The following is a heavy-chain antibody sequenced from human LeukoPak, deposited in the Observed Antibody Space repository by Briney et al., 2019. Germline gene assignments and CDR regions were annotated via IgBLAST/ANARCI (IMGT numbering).Heavy chain of an antibody. CDR2: IWYDGSNK. V-gene: IGHV3-33*01. CDR3: ARDRSCSTTSCYGGFDY. J-gene: IGHJ4*02. D-gene: IGHD2-2*01. CDR1: GFTFDIYG. Sequence: GRSLRLSCAASGFTFDIYGMHWVGQAPGKGLEWVAVIWYDGSNKYYADSVKGRFTISRDNSKSTLYLQMNSLRAEDTAVYYCARDRSCSTTSCYGGFDYWGQGTLVTASS.